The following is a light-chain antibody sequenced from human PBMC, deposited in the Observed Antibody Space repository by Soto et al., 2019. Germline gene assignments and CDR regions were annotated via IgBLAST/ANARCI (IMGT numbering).Light chain of an antibody. CDR3: QQYCCSTRT. CDR1: QSVTSND. CDR2: GAS. V-gene: IGKV3-20*01. Sequence: EIVLTQSPGTLSLSPGERATLSCRASQSVTSNDLAWYRPKPGQAPRLLIYGASRRATGIPDTFSVSASVTDFTLSISRLHPDAFAVDYCQQYCCSTRTSGHGTKVEIE. J-gene: IGKJ1*01.